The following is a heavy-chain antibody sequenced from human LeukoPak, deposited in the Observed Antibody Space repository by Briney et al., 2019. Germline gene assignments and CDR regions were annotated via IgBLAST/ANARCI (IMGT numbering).Heavy chain of an antibody. CDR3: GIDLTTLEHPGYYYGMDV. CDR2: ISSDGTNK. D-gene: IGHD2-15*01. V-gene: IGHV3-30-3*01. Sequence: GGSLRLFCVASGFTFRSYAKHWVRQAPGKGLEWVIVISSDGTNKYYADSVKGRFTVSRDNSKNTLYLQMNSLRDKDTAVYYCGIDLTTLEHPGYYYGMDVWGQGTTVTVSS. J-gene: IGHJ6*02. CDR1: GFTFRSYA.